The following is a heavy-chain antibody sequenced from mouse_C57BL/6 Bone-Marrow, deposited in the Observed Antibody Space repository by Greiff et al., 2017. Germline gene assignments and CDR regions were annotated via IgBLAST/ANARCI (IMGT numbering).Heavy chain of an antibody. CDR3: ACTVVHSMDY. J-gene: IGHJ4*01. V-gene: IGHV14-2*01. CDR2: IYPEDGET. D-gene: IGHD1-1*01. CDR1: GFYIKDYY. Sequence: VQLQQSGAELVKPGASVKLSCTASGFYIKDYYMHWVKQRTEQGLEWIGRIYPEDGETKYAPKLQGKATITADTTTNTAYLKLSILTSEDTAFYYCACTVVHSMDYWGQGTSVTVSS.